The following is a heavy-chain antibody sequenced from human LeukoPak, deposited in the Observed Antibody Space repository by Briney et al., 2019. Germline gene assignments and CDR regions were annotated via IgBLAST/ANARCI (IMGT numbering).Heavy chain of an antibody. CDR1: GGSISSSSYY. V-gene: IGHV4-39*01. CDR2: IYYSGST. D-gene: IGHD6-13*01. CDR3: ARHRSPPLSSSWHYYYYYGMDV. Sequence: SETLSLTCTVSGGSISSSSYYWGWIRQPPGKGLEWIGSIYYSGSTYYNPSLKSRVTISVDTSKNQFSLKLSSVTAADTAVYYCARHRSPPLSSSWHYYYYYGMDVWGQGTTVTVSS. J-gene: IGHJ6*02.